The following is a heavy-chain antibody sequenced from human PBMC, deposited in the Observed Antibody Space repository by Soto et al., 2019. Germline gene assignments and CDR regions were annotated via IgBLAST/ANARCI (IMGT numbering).Heavy chain of an antibody. CDR2: ISYDGSNK. CDR3: AKEEFLEWLLTYYGMDV. J-gene: IGHJ6*02. D-gene: IGHD3-3*01. CDR1: GFTFSSYG. V-gene: IGHV3-30*18. Sequence: QVQLVESGGGVVQPGRSLRLSCAASGFTFSSYGMHWVRQAPGKGLEWVAVISYDGSNKYYADSVKGRFTISRDNSKNTLYLQMNSLGAEDTAVYYCAKEEFLEWLLTYYGMDVWGQGTTVTVSS.